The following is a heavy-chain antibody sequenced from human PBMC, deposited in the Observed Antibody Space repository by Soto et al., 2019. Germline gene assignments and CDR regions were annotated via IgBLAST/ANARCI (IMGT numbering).Heavy chain of an antibody. CDR1: GFTFSSYA. CDR3: ARDTAESPPDAAFDI. Sequence: QVQLVESGGGVVQPGRSLRLSCAASGFTFSSYAMHWVRQAPGKGLEWVAVISYDGSNKYYADSVKGRFTISRDNSKNTLYLQMNSLRAEDTAVYYCARDTAESPPDAAFDIWGQGTMVTVSS. CDR2: ISYDGSNK. J-gene: IGHJ3*02. V-gene: IGHV3-30-3*01.